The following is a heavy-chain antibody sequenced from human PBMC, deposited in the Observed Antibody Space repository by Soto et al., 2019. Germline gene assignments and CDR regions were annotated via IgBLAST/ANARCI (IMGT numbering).Heavy chain of an antibody. V-gene: IGHV4-4*02. CDR3: ARSSRYQYDSSEGNFDY. Sequence: QVQLQESGPGLVKPSGTLSLTCAVSGVSISSNNWWSWVRQPPGKGLEWIGEMYHTGSTNYNPSLKSRFTISVDKSKNHFSLELNSVTAADTAVYYCARSSRYQYDSSEGNFDYWGQGTLVTVSS. CDR1: GVSISSNNW. J-gene: IGHJ4*02. D-gene: IGHD3-22*01. CDR2: MYHTGST.